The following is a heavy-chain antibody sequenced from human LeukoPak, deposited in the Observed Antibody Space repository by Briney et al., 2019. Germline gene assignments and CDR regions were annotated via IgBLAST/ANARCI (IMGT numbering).Heavy chain of an antibody. CDR1: GGSFSGYY. CDR3: WTQYSLYYFDY. Sequence: KPSETLSLTCAVYGGSFSGYYWSWIRQPPGKGLEWIGEINHSGSTNYNPSLKSRVTISVDTSKNQFSLKLSSVTTADTTAYYCWTQYSLYYFDYWGQGTLVTVSS. CDR2: INHSGST. D-gene: IGHD2-21*01. J-gene: IGHJ4*02. V-gene: IGHV4-34*01.